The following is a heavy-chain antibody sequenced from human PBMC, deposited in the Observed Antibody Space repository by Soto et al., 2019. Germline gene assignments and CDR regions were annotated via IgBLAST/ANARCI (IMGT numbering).Heavy chain of an antibody. Sequence: VQLVQSGAEVKKPGSSVKVSCKASGGTFSNYPFICVRQAPGQGLEWMGGIITIFCTTDYGQRFQGRVTITADEFTKTANLKLSRRRSDDTDVSCWARSLYSGGGCHTHFDYWGQGNLVTVSS. CDR3: ARSLYSGGGCHTHFDY. V-gene: IGHV1-69*01. D-gene: IGHD2-21*02. CDR1: GGTFSNYP. J-gene: IGHJ4*02. CDR2: IITIFCTT.